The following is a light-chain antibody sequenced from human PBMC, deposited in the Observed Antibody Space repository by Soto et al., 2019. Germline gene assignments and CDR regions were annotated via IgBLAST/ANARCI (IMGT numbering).Light chain of an antibody. CDR1: QSISGH. J-gene: IGKJ1*01. Sequence: EMVMTQSPATLSVSPGERVTLSCRASQSISGHLAWYQQKRGPAPRLLIYGASTRATGIPARFSGSGSGTEFTLTINGLQSEDFAVYYCQHYNNWPPWTFGQGTTVE. CDR3: QHYNNWPPWT. CDR2: GAS. V-gene: IGKV3-15*01.